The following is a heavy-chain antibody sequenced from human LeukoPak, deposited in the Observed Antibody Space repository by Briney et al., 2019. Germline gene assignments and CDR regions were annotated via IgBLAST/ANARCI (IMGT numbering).Heavy chain of an antibody. CDR2: ISSSGRTT. J-gene: IGHJ4*02. CDR1: GFTFSTYE. D-gene: IGHD2-15*01. Sequence: PGGSLRLSCAASGFTFSTYEMSWVRQTPGRGLEWVAYISSSGRTTYYADSVKGRFTISRDDAKNSLYLLMSSLKVEDTAIYYCAREGGSFFFEYWGQGTLVTVSS. V-gene: IGHV3-48*03. CDR3: AREGGSFFFEY.